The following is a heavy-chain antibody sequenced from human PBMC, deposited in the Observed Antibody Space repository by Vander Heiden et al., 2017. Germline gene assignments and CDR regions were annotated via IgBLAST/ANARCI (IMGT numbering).Heavy chain of an antibody. CDR3: VKDQNYDFWSGYPFDY. V-gene: IGHV3-23*01. J-gene: IGHJ4*02. CDR2: ISGGGIST. CDR1: GFTSSSLA. D-gene: IGHD3-3*01. Sequence: EVQLLESVGGLVQPGGSLRLSCAASGFTSSSLAVSWVRQAPGKGLEWVSGISGGGISTYYADSVKGRLTVSRDNSQNTLYLQMNSLRGEDTAVYYCVKDQNYDFWSGYPFDYWGQGTLVTVSS.